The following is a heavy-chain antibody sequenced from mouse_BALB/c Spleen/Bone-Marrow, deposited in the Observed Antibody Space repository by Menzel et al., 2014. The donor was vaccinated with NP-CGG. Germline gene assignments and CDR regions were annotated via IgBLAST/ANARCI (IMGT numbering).Heavy chain of an antibody. D-gene: IGHD1-1*01. Sequence: LVESGPEVVKPGASVKMSCKASGYTFTTYVMHWVKQKPGQGLEWIGYINPYNAGAKYNEKFKGKDTLTSDKSSSTACMELSSLTSEDSAVYYCGRDYYGSTSFAYWGQGSLVTVSA. J-gene: IGHJ3*01. CDR2: INPYNAGA. CDR3: GRDYYGSTSFAY. V-gene: IGHV1-14*01. CDR1: GYTFTTYV.